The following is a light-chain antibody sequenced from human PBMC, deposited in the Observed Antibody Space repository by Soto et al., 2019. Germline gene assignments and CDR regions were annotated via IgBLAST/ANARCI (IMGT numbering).Light chain of an antibody. J-gene: IGKJ2*01. Sequence: EIVLTQSPATLSLSPGERATLSCRASQRGSSNYLAWYQQKPSQAPRLLMYGASSRATGIPARFSGSGSGTDFTLTISRVEPEDFGVYYCQQYGSLPYTFGQGTKLEIK. CDR1: QRGSSNY. CDR3: QQYGSLPYT. V-gene: IGKV3-20*01. CDR2: GAS.